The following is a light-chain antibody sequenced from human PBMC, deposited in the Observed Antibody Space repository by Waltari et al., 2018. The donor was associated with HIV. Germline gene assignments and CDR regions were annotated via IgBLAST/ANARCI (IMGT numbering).Light chain of an antibody. CDR1: TSTLEAGYD. V-gene: IGLV1-40*01. J-gene: IGLJ2*01. Sequence: HSVLQQPRSVSAAPRPRVTLSCTRHTSTLEAGYDVRCYQQLPGTAPKLLIYGDAQRPSGVPDRFSGSTSGTSASLAITGLRAEDEGDYYCQSYDSSLKGVLFGGGTKLTVL. CDR2: GDA. CDR3: QSYDSSLKGVL.